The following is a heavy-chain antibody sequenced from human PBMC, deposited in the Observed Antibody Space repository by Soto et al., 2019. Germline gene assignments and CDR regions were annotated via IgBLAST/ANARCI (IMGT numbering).Heavy chain of an antibody. Sequence: PGGSLRLSCAASGFTFSSYSMNWVRQAPGKGLEWVSYISSSSSTIYYADSVKGRFTISRDNAKNSLYLQMNSLRAEDTAVYYSARGAGGDSYYYYYYMDVWGKGTTVTVSS. D-gene: IGHD4-17*01. CDR1: GFTFSSYS. CDR3: ARGAGGDSYYYYYYMDV. J-gene: IGHJ6*03. V-gene: IGHV3-48*01. CDR2: ISSSSSTI.